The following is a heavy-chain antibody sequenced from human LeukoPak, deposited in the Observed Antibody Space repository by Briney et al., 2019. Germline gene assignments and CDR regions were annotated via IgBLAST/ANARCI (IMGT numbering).Heavy chain of an antibody. V-gene: IGHV4-31*03. J-gene: IGHJ4*02. Sequence: SETLSLTCTVSGGSISTHVSGDSSVYYWTWIRQHPGKGLEFIGSIYYSGSTYYNPSLKGRLTISVDLSENQFSLKLSSVTAADTAVYYCASRGSYYGQFDYWGQGTLVTVSS. D-gene: IGHD3-10*01. CDR2: IYYSGST. CDR3: ASRGSYYGQFDY. CDR1: GGSISTHVSGDSSVYY.